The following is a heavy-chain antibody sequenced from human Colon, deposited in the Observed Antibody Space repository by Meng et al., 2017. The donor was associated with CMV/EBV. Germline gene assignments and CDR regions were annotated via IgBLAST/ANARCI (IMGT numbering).Heavy chain of an antibody. Sequence: SETLSLTCSVSGYSLSSGYYWGWVRQSPGKGLEWIGTGHHRAASYYTPSLKSRATISVDRSRNQLSLRLSSVNVADTAIYFCARSPILYCDSASCPLDYWGQGTQVTVSS. CDR3: ARSPILYCDSASCPLDY. V-gene: IGHV4-38-2*02. CDR2: GHHRAAS. CDR1: GYSLSSGYY. D-gene: IGHD2-2*01. J-gene: IGHJ4*02.